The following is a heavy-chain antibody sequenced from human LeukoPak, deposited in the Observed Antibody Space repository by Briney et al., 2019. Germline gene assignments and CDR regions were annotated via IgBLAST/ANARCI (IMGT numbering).Heavy chain of an antibody. V-gene: IGHV3-30*04. D-gene: IGHD6-19*01. J-gene: IGHJ4*02. Sequence: GGSLRLSCAASGFTFSSYAMHWVRQAPGKGLEWVAVISYDGSNKYYADYVKGRFTISRDNPKNTLYLQMNSLRAEDTAVYYCARDWLWLVKSGNIDYWGQGTLVTVSS. CDR2: ISYDGSNK. CDR1: GFTFSSYA. CDR3: ARDWLWLVKSGNIDY.